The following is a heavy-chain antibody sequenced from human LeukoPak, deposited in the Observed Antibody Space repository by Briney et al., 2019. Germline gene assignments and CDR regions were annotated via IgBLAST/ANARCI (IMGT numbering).Heavy chain of an antibody. CDR3: ARDLVSSS. D-gene: IGHD6-13*01. CDR1: GGSISSSS. V-gene: IGHV3-21*01. Sequence: PSETLSLTCTVSGGSISSSSYYWGWIRQPPGKGLEWVSSISNSSPNIYYADSVKGRFTISRDSAKDSLYLQMNSLRAEDTAVYYCARDLVSSSWGQGTLVTVSS. J-gene: IGHJ4*02. CDR2: ISNSSPNI.